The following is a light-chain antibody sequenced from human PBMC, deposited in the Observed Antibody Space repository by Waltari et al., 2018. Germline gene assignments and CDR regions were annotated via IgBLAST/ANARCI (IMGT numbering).Light chain of an antibody. V-gene: IGLV2-8*01. CDR1: SSDVGAYNY. Sequence: QSALTQPPSASGSPGQSVTISCTGTSSDVGAYNYVSWYQQHPGKAPKLMIFEVSDRPSGVPDRFSGSKSGNTASLTVSGLQADDEGDYYCSAYTGTSWVCGGGTKLTVL. CDR2: EVS. J-gene: IGLJ3*02. CDR3: SAYTGTSWV.